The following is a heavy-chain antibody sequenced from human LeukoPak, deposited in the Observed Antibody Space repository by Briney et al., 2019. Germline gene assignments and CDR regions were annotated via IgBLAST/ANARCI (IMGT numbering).Heavy chain of an antibody. CDR1: GYNFTRYW. CDR2: IYPGDSDT. CDR3: ARELGIGTRYFDY. V-gene: IGHV5-51*01. J-gene: IGHJ4*02. Sequence: RGESLKISCKGSGYNFTRYWIGWVRQMPGKGLEWMGIIYPGDSDTRYSPSFQGQVTISADKSISTAYLQWSSLKASDTAMYYCARELGIGTRYFDYWGQGTLVTVSS. D-gene: IGHD7-27*01.